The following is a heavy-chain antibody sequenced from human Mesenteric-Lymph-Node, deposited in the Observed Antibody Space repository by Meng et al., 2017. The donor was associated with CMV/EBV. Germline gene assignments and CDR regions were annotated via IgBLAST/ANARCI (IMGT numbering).Heavy chain of an antibody. CDR1: GFTFRNYA. Sequence: GESLKISCAASGFTFRNYAMTWVRQAPGKGLEWVSVIYNDVGLTYYGDSVKGRFTISRDNSKNTLYLQMDSLRAEDTAVYYCAKGAAGSDYWGQGTLVTVSS. CDR3: AKGAAGSDY. D-gene: IGHD2-15*01. CDR2: IYNDVGLT. V-gene: IGHV3-23*03. J-gene: IGHJ4*02.